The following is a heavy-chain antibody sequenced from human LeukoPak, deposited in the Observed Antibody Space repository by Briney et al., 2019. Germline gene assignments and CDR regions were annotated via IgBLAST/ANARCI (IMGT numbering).Heavy chain of an antibody. V-gene: IGHV3-9*01. CDR1: GFTFEYYA. D-gene: IGHD4-11*01. CDR2: ISWNSDSI. Sequence: PGGSLRLSCAASGFTFEYYAMHWVRQAPGKGLEWVSGISWNSDSIVYADSVKGRFTISRDNAKNSLFLQMNSLRSEDTALYYCAKDDYNDPHYMDGWGKGTTVTVS. J-gene: IGHJ6*03. CDR3: AKDDYNDPHYMDG.